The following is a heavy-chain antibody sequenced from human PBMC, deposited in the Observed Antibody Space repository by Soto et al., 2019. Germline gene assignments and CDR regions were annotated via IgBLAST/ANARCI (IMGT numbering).Heavy chain of an antibody. CDR2: IYTSGST. CDR3: ARDGYSSSWYFIAGWFDT. J-gene: IGHJ5*02. CDR1: GGSISSYY. Sequence: SETLSLTCTVSGGSISSYYWSWIRQPAGKGLEWIGRIYTSGSTNYNPSLKSRVTMSVDTSKNQFSLKLSSVTAADTAVYYCARDGYSSSWYFIAGWFDTWGQGTLVTVSS. V-gene: IGHV4-4*07. D-gene: IGHD6-13*01.